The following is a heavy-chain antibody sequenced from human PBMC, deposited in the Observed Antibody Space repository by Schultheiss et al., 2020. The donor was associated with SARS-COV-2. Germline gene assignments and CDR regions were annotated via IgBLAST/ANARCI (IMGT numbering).Heavy chain of an antibody. Sequence: SVKVSCKASGYTFTSYYMHWVRQAPGQGLEWMGRIIPILGIANYAQKFQGRVTITADKSTSTAYMELSSLRAEDTAVYYCARGVRYSSSSYFDYWGQGTLVTVSS. CDR1: GYTFTSYY. J-gene: IGHJ4*02. V-gene: IGHV1-69*04. D-gene: IGHD6-6*01. CDR3: ARGVRYSSSSYFDY. CDR2: IIPILGIA.